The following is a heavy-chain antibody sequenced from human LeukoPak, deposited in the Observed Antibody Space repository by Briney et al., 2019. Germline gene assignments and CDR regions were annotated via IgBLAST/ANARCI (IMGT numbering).Heavy chain of an antibody. CDR2: ISAYNGNT. CDR1: GYTFTSYG. D-gene: IGHD3-22*01. J-gene: IGHJ4*02. CDR3: ARQTYYYDSSGYYSLHYFDY. Sequence: ASVKVSCKASGYTFTSYGISWVRQAPGQGLEWMGWISAYNGNTNYAQKLQGRVTMTTDTSTSTAYMELRSLRSDDTAVYYCARQTYYYDSSGYYSLHYFDYWGQGTLVTVSS. V-gene: IGHV1-18*01.